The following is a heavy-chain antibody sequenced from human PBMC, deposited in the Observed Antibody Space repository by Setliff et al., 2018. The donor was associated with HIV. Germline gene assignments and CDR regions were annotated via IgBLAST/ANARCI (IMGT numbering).Heavy chain of an antibody. CDR2: IIPLFNKS. Sequence: SVKVSCKASGGNFSTYGISWVRQAPGQGLEWMGGIIPLFNKSNNAQKFQVRVTITADESTSTAYMELKSLRSEDSAVYYCARAYYDSVWGSHRYRFYYFDYWGQGSLVTVSS. J-gene: IGHJ4*02. D-gene: IGHD3-16*02. V-gene: IGHV1-69*13. CDR3: ARAYYDSVWGSHRYRFYYFDY. CDR1: GGNFSTYG.